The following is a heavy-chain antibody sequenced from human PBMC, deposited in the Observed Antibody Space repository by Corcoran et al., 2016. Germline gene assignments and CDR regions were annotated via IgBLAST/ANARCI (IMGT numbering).Heavy chain of an antibody. Sequence: QVQLVQSGAEVKKPGASVKVSCKASGYSFTSYDLNWVRQATGQGLEWVGWMSPNSGNTGYAQKFQGRVTMTMNTSISTAYVELSRLRSEETAVYYCSGDFGGSAGWFDLWGQGTLVTVSS. CDR2: MSPNSGNT. V-gene: IGHV1-8*02. J-gene: IGHJ5*02. D-gene: IGHD3-16*01. CDR1: GYSFTSYD. CDR3: SGDFGGSAGWFDL.